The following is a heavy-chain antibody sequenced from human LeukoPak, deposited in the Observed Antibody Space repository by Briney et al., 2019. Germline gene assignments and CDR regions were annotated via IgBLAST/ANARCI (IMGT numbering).Heavy chain of an antibody. Sequence: ASVKVSCKASGYTFTSYGISWVRQAPGQGLEWMGWISAYNGNTNYAQKLQGRVTMTTDTSTSTAYMELRSLRSDDTAVYYCARVLVGATMNVYYYYYYYMDVWGKGTTVTISS. D-gene: IGHD1-26*01. CDR2: ISAYNGNT. CDR1: GYTFTSYG. CDR3: ARVLVGATMNVYYYYYYYMDV. V-gene: IGHV1-18*01. J-gene: IGHJ6*03.